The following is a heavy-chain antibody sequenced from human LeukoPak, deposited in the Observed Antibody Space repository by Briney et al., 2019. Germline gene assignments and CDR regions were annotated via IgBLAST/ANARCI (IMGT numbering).Heavy chain of an antibody. CDR2: IYSDGSA. CDR1: GFTVSSNY. Sequence: GGSLRLSCAASGFTVSSNYMSWVRQAPGKGLEWVSEIYSDGSAYYAASVKGRFSISRDNSKNTVYLQMKSLRAEDTAVYYCARQGGINWFDPWGQGTLVTVSS. V-gene: IGHV3-53*01. D-gene: IGHD3-16*01. CDR3: ARQGGINWFDP. J-gene: IGHJ5*02.